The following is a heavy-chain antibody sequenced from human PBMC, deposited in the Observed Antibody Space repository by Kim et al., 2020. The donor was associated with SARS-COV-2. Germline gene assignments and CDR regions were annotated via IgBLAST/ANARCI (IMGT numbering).Heavy chain of an antibody. Sequence: GRFTISRANSKNTLYLQMNSLRAEDTAVYYCAKDSGRITMIVVVITGIDYWGQGTLVTVSS. D-gene: IGHD3-22*01. J-gene: IGHJ4*02. CDR3: AKDSGRITMIVVVITGIDY. V-gene: IGHV3-30*02.